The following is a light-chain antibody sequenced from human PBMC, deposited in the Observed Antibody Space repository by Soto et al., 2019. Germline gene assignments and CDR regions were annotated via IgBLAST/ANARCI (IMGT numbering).Light chain of an antibody. Sequence: QSALTQPDSVSGSPGQSITISCTGTSNDIGAYNYVSWYQQHPGKAPKLLIYDVTHRPSGVSDRFSGSKSGRTASLTISGLQPEDEADYYCSSYTSIIAVVFGGGTKLTVL. V-gene: IGLV2-14*03. CDR2: DVT. CDR3: SSYTSIIAVV. J-gene: IGLJ2*01. CDR1: SNDIGAYNY.